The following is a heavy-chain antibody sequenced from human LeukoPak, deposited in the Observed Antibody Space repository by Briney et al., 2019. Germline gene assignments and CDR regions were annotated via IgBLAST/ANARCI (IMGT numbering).Heavy chain of an antibody. J-gene: IGHJ4*02. Sequence: GESLKISCKGSGYSFTSYWICWVRQMPGKGLEWMGIIYPGDSDTRYSPSFQGQVTISADKSISTAYLQWSSLKASDTAMYYCARSLSAGYSSSWYDYWGQGNLVTVSS. D-gene: IGHD6-13*01. V-gene: IGHV5-51*01. CDR2: IYPGDSDT. CDR1: GYSFTSYW. CDR3: ARSLSAGYSSSWYDY.